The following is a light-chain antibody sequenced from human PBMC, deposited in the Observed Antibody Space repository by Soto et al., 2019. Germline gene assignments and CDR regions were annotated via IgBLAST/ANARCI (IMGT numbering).Light chain of an antibody. CDR2: AAS. Sequence: EIVLTQSPGTLSLSPGERATLSCRASQSVSSSYLVWHQQKPGQAPRLLIYAASRRATGIPDRFSGSGSGTDFTLTISRLEPEDFASYFCQHTFNSPPWMFGQGTKVEVK. V-gene: IGKV3D-20*02. CDR3: QHTFNSPPWM. CDR1: QSVSSSY. J-gene: IGKJ1*01.